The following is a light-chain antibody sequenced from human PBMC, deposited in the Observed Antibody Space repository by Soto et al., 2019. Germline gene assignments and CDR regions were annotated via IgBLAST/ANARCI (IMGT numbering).Light chain of an antibody. CDR2: EGG. V-gene: IGLV2-23*01. CDR3: CAFARSFTFYV. J-gene: IGLJ1*01. Sequence: QSALTQPASVSGSPGQSITISCTGTTSDVGSSNLVSWYQQHPGRAPKLIIFEGGRRPSGVSGRFSASKSGNTASLTIAGLRAADEADYYCCAFARSFTFYVAGPGTKVTVL. CDR1: TSDVGSSNL.